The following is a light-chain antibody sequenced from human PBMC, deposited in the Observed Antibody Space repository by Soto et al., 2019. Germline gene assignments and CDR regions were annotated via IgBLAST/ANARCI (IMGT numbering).Light chain of an antibody. CDR3: SSYTSSSPYV. CDR1: SSDVGGYNY. J-gene: IGLJ1*01. V-gene: IGLV2-14*01. CDR2: DVS. Sequence: QSVLTQPASVSGSPGQSITISCTGTSSDVGGYNYVSWYQQHPGKAPKLMIYDVSNRPSGVSNRFSGSKSGNTASLTISGLQDEDEADYYCSSYTSSSPYVFGTGTQLTVL.